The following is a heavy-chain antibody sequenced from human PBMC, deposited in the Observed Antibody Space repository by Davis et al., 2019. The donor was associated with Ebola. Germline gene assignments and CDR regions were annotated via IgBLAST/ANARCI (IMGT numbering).Heavy chain of an antibody. CDR1: GYSFKNYA. Sequence: ASVKVSCKASGYSFKNYAISWVRQAPGQGLEWMGWISAYNGNTNYAQKVQGRVTMTTDTSTGTAYMELSSLRSEDTAVYYCARPTMVTATYYFDYWGQGTLVTVSS. CDR3: ARPTMVTATYYFDY. V-gene: IGHV1-18*01. J-gene: IGHJ4*02. D-gene: IGHD2-21*02. CDR2: ISAYNGNT.